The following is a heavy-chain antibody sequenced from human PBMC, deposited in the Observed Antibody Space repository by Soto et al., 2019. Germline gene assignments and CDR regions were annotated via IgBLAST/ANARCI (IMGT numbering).Heavy chain of an antibody. D-gene: IGHD6-19*01. CDR1: GFTFSDYW. CDR3: ARCVGAVPGSN. V-gene: IGHV3-7*05. J-gene: IGHJ4*02. CDR2: IRGDGSEN. Sequence: EVQLVESGGGLVQPGGSLRLSCAASGFTFSDYWMSWVRQAPGKGPEWAANIRGDGSENYYVDSVKGRFTISRDNAKSTLFLQMNSLRAEDTAVYYCARCVGAVPGSNWGQGTLVTVSP.